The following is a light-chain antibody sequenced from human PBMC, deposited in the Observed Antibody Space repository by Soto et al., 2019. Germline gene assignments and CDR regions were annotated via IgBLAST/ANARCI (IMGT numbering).Light chain of an antibody. Sequence: QSVPTQPPSASGSPGQSATISCTGTSSDVGGYNYVSWYQQYPGKAPKLMIYEVSKRPSGVPDRLSGSKSGNTASLTVSGLHAEDEADYYCSSYAGSSTWVFGGGTKLTVL. CDR2: EVS. CDR1: SSDVGGYNY. CDR3: SSYAGSSTWV. V-gene: IGLV2-8*01. J-gene: IGLJ2*01.